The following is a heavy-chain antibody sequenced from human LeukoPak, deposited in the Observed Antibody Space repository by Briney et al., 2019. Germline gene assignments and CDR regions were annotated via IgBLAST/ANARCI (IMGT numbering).Heavy chain of an antibody. CDR3: ARVSGSSGYYQYYYYYYYMDV. D-gene: IGHD3-22*01. Sequence: SETLCLSCAVYGGSFSGYYWSWIRQPPGKGLEWIGEINHSGSTNYNPSLKSRVTISVDTSKNQFSLKLSSVTAADTAVYYCARVSGSSGYYQYYYYYYYMDVWGKGTTVTVSS. CDR2: INHSGST. J-gene: IGHJ6*03. CDR1: GGSFSGYY. V-gene: IGHV4-34*01.